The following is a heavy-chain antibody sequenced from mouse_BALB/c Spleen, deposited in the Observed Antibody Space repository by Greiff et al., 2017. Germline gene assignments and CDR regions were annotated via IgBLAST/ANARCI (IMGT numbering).Heavy chain of an antibody. V-gene: IGHV1S135*01. J-gene: IGHJ4*01. CDR3: ARGVLYYYAMDY. CDR1: GYSFTSYY. D-gene: IGHD1-1*02. CDR2: IDPFNGGT. Sequence: VQLQQSGPELMKPGASVKISCKASGYSFTSYYMHWVKQSHGKSLEWIGYIDPFNGGTSYNQKFKGKATLTVDKSSSTAYMHLSSLTSEDSAVYYCARGVLYYYAMDYWGQGTSVTVSS.